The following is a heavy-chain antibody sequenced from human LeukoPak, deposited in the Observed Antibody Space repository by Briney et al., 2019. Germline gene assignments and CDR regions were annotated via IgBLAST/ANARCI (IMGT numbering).Heavy chain of an antibody. CDR2: IYSSVT. CDR3: ARRAGAYSHPYDY. D-gene: IGHD4/OR15-4a*01. Sequence: GGSLRLSCTVSGFTVSSNSMSWVRQAPGKGLEWVSFIYSSVTHYSDSVKGRFTISRDNSRNTLYLQMNSLRAEDTAVYYCARRAGAYSHPYDYWGQGTLVTVSS. V-gene: IGHV3-53*05. J-gene: IGHJ4*02. CDR1: GFTVSSNS.